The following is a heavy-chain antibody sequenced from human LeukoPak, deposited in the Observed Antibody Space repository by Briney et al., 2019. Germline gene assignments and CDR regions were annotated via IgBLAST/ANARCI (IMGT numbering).Heavy chain of an antibody. D-gene: IGHD3-10*01. CDR2: IYYSGST. J-gene: IGHJ4*02. V-gene: IGHV4-39*01. Sequence: SETLSLTCTVSGGSISSSSYYWGWIRQPPGKGLEWIGSIYYSGSTYYNPSLKSRVTISVDTSKNQFSLKLSSVTAADTAVYYCAGVAYYDSGNYYFDYWGQGTLVTVSS. CDR1: GGSISSSSYY. CDR3: AGVAYYDSGNYYFDY.